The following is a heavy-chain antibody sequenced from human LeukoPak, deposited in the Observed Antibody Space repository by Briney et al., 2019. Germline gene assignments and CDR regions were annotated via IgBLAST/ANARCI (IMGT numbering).Heavy chain of an antibody. CDR2: IIPILGIA. V-gene: IGHV1-69*10. CDR1: GGTFSSYA. J-gene: IGHJ4*02. Sequence: ASVKVSCKASGGTFSSYAISWVRQAPGQGLEWMGGIIPILGIANYAQKFQGRVTITAGKSTSTAYMELSSLRSEDTAVYYCARDGYRSYYFDYWGQGTLVTVSS. D-gene: IGHD5-24*01. CDR3: ARDGYRSYYFDY.